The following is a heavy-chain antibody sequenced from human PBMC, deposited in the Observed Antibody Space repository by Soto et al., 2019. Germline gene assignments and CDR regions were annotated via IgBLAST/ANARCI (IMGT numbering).Heavy chain of an antibody. Sequence: QVQLQQWGAGLLKPSETLSLTCAVYGGSVNSGNYYWSWIRQPPGKGLEWIGEMSHSGGTHFNPSLMSRVTISVDTSKNLFSLKMRSVTAADTALYYCARVERGTATTVVDAFDIWGPGTLVTVSS. CDR3: ARVERGTATTVVDAFDI. D-gene: IGHD1-1*01. CDR1: GGSVNSGNYY. J-gene: IGHJ3*02. V-gene: IGHV4-34*01. CDR2: MSHSGGT.